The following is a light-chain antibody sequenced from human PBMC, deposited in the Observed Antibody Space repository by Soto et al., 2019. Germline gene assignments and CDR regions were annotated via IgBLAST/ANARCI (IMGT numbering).Light chain of an antibody. V-gene: IGLV2-14*01. Sequence: QSVLTQPASVSGSPGQSITISCTGTSSDVGGYNYVSWYQHHPGKAPTLMISEVSNRPSGVSNRFSGSKSGNTASLTISGLQAEDEADYYCISYSGTLCVFGGGTKLTVL. CDR1: SSDVGGYNY. CDR3: ISYSGTLCV. J-gene: IGLJ3*02. CDR2: EVS.